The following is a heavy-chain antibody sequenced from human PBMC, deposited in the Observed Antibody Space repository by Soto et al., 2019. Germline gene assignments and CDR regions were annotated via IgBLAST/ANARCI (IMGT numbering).Heavy chain of an antibody. V-gene: IGHV3-33*01. CDR2: IWHDGGAK. Sequence: QVQLVESGGGVVRPGRSLRLSCTASGFTLSDYGMHWVRQAPGKGLEWVAVIWHDGGAKYYAESVTGRITISRDNSKNTVHLQIDSLGAEDTALYYCARDPGRDSPIDYWGQGTLVTVSS. CDR1: GFTLSDYG. D-gene: IGHD3-22*01. CDR3: ARDPGRDSPIDY. J-gene: IGHJ4*02.